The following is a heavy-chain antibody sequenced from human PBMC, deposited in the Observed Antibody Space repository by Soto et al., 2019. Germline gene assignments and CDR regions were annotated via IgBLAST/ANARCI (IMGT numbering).Heavy chain of an antibody. CDR2: IYYSGST. Sequence: LSLTCTVSGGSISSYYWSWIRQPPGKGLEWIGYIYYSGSTNYNPSLKSRVTISVDTSKNQFSLKLSSVTAADTAVYYCARARDIVVVPAAARDAFDIWGQGTMVTVSS. V-gene: IGHV4-59*01. CDR3: ARARDIVVVPAAARDAFDI. J-gene: IGHJ3*02. D-gene: IGHD2-2*01. CDR1: GGSISSYY.